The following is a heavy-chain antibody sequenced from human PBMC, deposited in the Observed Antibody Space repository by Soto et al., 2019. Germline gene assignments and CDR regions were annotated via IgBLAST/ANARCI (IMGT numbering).Heavy chain of an antibody. CDR3: ARDGVSGIAARNWFDP. CDR2: IIPIFGTA. J-gene: IGHJ5*02. V-gene: IGHV1-69*01. Sequence: GPSVKVSCKASGGTFSSYAISWVRQAPGQGLEWMGGIIPIFGTANYAQKFQGRVTITADESASTAYMELSSLRSEDTAVYYCARDGVSGIAARNWFDPWGQGTLVTVSS. D-gene: IGHD6-6*01. CDR1: GGTFSSYA.